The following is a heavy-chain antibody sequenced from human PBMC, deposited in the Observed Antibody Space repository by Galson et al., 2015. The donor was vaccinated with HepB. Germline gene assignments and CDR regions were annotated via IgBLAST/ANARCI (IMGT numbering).Heavy chain of an antibody. D-gene: IGHD4-23*01. V-gene: IGHV3-49*03. CDR1: GFTFGDYS. CDR2: IRRKVFGGTT. J-gene: IGHJ4*02. Sequence: SLRLSCAASGFTFGDYSVTWFRQAPGKGLEWVGLIRRKVFGGTTEYAASVRGRFILSRDDSKSIAYLQMNSLKTEDTAVYYCARPPGHFGPQISYGGLPFASGGQGTRVPVSP. CDR3: ARPPGHFGPQISYGGLPFAS.